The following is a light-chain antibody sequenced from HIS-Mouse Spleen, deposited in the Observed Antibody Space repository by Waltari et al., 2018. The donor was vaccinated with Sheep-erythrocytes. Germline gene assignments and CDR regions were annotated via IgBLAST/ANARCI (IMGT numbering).Light chain of an antibody. CDR2: DVS. Sequence: QSALTQPRSVSGSPGQSVTISCTGTSSDVGCYNYVSWYQQHPGKAPKLMIYDVSKRPACVPSRFSGSKSGNTASLTISGLQAEDEADYSCCSYAGSYNHVFATGTKVTVL. CDR3: CSYAGSYNHV. V-gene: IGLV2-11*01. CDR1: SSDVGCYNY. J-gene: IGLJ1*01.